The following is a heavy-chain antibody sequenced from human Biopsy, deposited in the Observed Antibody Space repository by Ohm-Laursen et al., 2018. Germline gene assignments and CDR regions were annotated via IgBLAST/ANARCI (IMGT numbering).Heavy chain of an antibody. V-gene: IGHV4-31*03. CDR1: GDSITNTIYY. J-gene: IGHJ6*02. D-gene: IGHD3-22*01. Sequence: SQTLSLTCTVSGDSITNTIYYWAWIRQPPGKGLEWIGNIYYDGTTYYNPSLKSRFTISVDTSKNQFSLNLSPVTAADTAVYYCARDRGGYNYYYAMDVWGQGTTVTVSS. CDR2: IYYDGTT. CDR3: ARDRGGYNYYYAMDV.